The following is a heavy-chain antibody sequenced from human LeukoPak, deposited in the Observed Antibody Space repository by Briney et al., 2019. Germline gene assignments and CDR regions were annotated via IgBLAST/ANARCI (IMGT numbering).Heavy chain of an antibody. V-gene: IGHV3-23*01. J-gene: IGHJ6*04. D-gene: IGHD3-10*02. CDR1: GFTFSGYA. CDR2: ISHSGGST. Sequence: GGSLRLSCAASGFTFSGYAMSWVRQAPGKGLEWVSGISHSGGSTYYADSVKGRFTISRDNAKNSLYLQMNSPRAEDTAVYYCAELGITMIGGVWGKGTTVTISS. CDR3: AELGITMIGGV.